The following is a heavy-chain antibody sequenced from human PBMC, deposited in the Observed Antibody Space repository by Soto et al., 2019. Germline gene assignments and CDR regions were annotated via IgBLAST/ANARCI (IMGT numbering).Heavy chain of an antibody. J-gene: IGHJ4*02. V-gene: IGHV3-11*01. CDR2: ISSSGSTI. Sequence: GGSLRLSCAAPGFTFSDYYMSWIRQAPGKGLEWVSYISSSGSTIYYADSVKGRFTISRDNAKNSLYLQMNSLRAEDTAVYYCARANIVVVTAADYWGQGTLVTVSS. CDR3: ARANIVVVTAADY. D-gene: IGHD2-21*02. CDR1: GFTFSDYY.